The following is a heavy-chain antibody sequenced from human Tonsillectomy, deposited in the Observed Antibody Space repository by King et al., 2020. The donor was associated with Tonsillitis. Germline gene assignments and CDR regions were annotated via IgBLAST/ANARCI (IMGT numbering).Heavy chain of an antibody. D-gene: IGHD3-10*01. CDR2: IWYDGSNK. J-gene: IGHJ4*02. Sequence: QPQLVQSGGGVVQPGRSLRLSCAASGFTFSSYGMHWVRQAPGKGLEWVAVIWYDGSNKYYADSVKGRFTISRDNSKNTLYLQMNSLRAEDTAVYYCARDLLPLKAYGSGSLGYWGQGTLVTVSS. CDR1: GFTFSSYG. V-gene: IGHV3-33*08. CDR3: ARDLLPLKAYGSGSLGY.